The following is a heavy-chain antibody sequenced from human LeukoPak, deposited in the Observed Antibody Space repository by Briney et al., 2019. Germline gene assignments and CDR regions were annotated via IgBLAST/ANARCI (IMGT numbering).Heavy chain of an antibody. CDR1: GGSFSGYY. V-gene: IGHV4-34*01. Sequence: SETLSLTCAVYGGSFSGYYWSWVRQPPGKGLEWIGEINHSGSTNYNPSLKSRVTISVGTSKNQFSLKLSSVTAADTAVYYCARDRGPYSGYDSYYFDYWGQGTLVTVSP. CDR2: INHSGST. CDR3: ARDRGPYSGYDSYYFDY. D-gene: IGHD5-12*01. J-gene: IGHJ4*02.